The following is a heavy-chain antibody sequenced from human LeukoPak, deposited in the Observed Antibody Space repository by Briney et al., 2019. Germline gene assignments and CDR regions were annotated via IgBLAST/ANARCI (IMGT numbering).Heavy chain of an antibody. D-gene: IGHD6-19*01. V-gene: IGHV1-2*02. CDR3: ARDLHPGIAVAGKAWFDP. Sequence: ASVKVSCKASGYTFTGYYMHWVRQAPGQGLEWMGWINPDSGGTNYAQKFQGRVTMTRDTSITTAYMELSRLRSDDTAVYYCARDLHPGIAVAGKAWFDPWGQGTLVTVSS. J-gene: IGHJ5*02. CDR1: GYTFTGYY. CDR2: INPDSGGT.